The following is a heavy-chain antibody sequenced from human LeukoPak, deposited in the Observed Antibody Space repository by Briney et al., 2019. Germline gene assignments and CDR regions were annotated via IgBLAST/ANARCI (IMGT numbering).Heavy chain of an antibody. Sequence: GSLRVSCAASGFTFSSYGMHWVRQAPGKGLEWVAFIRYDGSNRYYADSVKGRFTISRDNSKNTLYLQMNSLRAEDTAVYYCAKSAGNYYDSSGSGYSYYYCMDVWGKGTTVTVSS. CDR2: IRYDGSNR. V-gene: IGHV3-30*02. D-gene: IGHD3-22*01. CDR1: GFTFSSYG. J-gene: IGHJ6*03. CDR3: AKSAGNYYDSSGSGYSYYYCMDV.